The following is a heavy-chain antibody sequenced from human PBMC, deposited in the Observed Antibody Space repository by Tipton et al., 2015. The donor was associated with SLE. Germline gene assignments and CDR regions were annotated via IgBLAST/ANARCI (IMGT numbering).Heavy chain of an antibody. CDR2: INSDGIST. V-gene: IGHV3-74*03. CDR1: GFLFGSYW. D-gene: IGHD3-22*01. CDR3: AREGYFDSNDY. Sequence: GSLRLSCAASGFLFGSYWMNWVRQGPGGGLVWVSRINSDGISTTYADSVKGRFTISRDNAKNTLYLQMNSLRAEDTAVYYCAREGYFDSNDYWGQGTLVTVSS. J-gene: IGHJ4*02.